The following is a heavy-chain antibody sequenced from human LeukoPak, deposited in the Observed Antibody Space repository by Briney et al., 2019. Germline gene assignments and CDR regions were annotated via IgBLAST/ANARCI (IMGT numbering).Heavy chain of an antibody. CDR1: GFTLSSYS. Sequence: GGSLRLSCAASGFTLSSYSMNWVRQAPGKGLEWVSFISTSSSYIYYADSVKGRFIISRDNARKSLYLQMNSLRAEDTAVYYCAELGITMIGGVWGKGTTVTISS. D-gene: IGHD3-10*02. CDR2: ISTSSSYI. CDR3: AELGITMIGGV. J-gene: IGHJ6*04. V-gene: IGHV3-21*01.